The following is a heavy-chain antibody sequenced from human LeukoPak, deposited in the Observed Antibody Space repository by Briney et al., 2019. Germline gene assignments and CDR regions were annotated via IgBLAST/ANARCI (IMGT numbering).Heavy chain of an antibody. CDR2: IYYSGTT. J-gene: IGHJ4*02. V-gene: IGHV4-30-4*02. CDR1: GVPISSGDYY. D-gene: IGHD3/OR15-3a*01. Sequence: SETLSLTCTVSGVPISSGDYYWSRIRQPPGKGLEWIGYIYYSGTTYYNPSLKSRVTMSVDTSKNQFSLKLSSVTPCIWTVNACARFTPTSDDQFAFDYWGQGTLVTVSS. CDR3: ARFTPTSDDQFAFDY.